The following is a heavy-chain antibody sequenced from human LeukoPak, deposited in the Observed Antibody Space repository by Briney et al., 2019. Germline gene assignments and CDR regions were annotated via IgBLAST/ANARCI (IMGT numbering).Heavy chain of an antibody. CDR1: GGSISSYY. CDR3: AREGYYDYVWGSYRYFDN. D-gene: IGHD3-16*02. CDR2: IYYSGST. J-gene: IGHJ4*02. Sequence: SETLSLTCTVSGGSISSYYWSWIRQPPGKGLEWIGYIYYSGSTNYNPSLKSRVTISVDTSKNQFSLKLSSVTAADTAVYYCAREGYYDYVWGSYRYFDNWGQGTLVTVSS. V-gene: IGHV4-59*01.